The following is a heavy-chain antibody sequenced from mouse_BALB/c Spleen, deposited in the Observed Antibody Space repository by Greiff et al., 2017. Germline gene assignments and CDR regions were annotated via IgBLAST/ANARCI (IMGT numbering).Heavy chain of an antibody. Sequence: QVHVKQSGPGLVQPSQSLSITCTVSGFSLTSYGVHWVRQSPGKGLEWLGVIWSGGSTDYNAAFISRLSISKDNSKSQVFFKMNSLQANDTAIYYCARNGIYDGYYLDYWGQGTTLTVSS. J-gene: IGHJ2*01. CDR2: IWSGGST. CDR3: ARNGIYDGYYLDY. V-gene: IGHV2-2*02. CDR1: GFSLTSYG. D-gene: IGHD2-3*01.